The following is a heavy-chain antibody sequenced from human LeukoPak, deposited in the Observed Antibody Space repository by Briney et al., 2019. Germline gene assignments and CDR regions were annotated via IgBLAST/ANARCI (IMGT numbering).Heavy chain of an antibody. Sequence: GGSLRLSCAASGFSFSSYAMSWVRQAPGKGLEWVLTISAGGGSAYYADSVKGRFTVSRHNSKNTLYLQMNSLRAEDTAVYYCAKDPSYYDGSGQYYFDSWGQGTPVTVSS. V-gene: IGHV3-23*01. J-gene: IGHJ4*02. CDR2: ISAGGGSA. D-gene: IGHD3-22*01. CDR3: AKDPSYYDGSGQYYFDS. CDR1: GFSFSSYA.